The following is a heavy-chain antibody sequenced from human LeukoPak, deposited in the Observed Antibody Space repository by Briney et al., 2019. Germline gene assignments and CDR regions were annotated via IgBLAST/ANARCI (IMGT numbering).Heavy chain of an antibody. CDR3: ARVFTPNLIFPRQKNAFDI. D-gene: IGHD3-3*01. CDR1: GFSFSSYW. Sequence: TGGSLRLSCAASGFSFSSYWMSWVRQAPGKGLEWVANIKQDGSEKYYVDSVKGRFTISRDSSKNMVYLQMNSLRAEDTAVYYCARVFTPNLIFPRQKNAFDIWGQGTMVTVSS. V-gene: IGHV3-7*01. J-gene: IGHJ3*02. CDR2: IKQDGSEK.